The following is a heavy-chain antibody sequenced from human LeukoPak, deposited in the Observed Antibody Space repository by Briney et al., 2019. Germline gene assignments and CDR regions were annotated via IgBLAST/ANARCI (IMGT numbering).Heavy chain of an antibody. J-gene: IGHJ4*02. CDR1: GFTFSSYG. Sequence: PGGSLRLSCAASGFTFSSYGMHWVRQAPGKGLEWVAFIRYDGSNKYYADSVKGRFTISRDNSKNTLYLQMSSLRAEDTAVYYCAKDNVGYCSSTSCFVDYWGQGTLVTVSS. CDR3: AKDNVGYCSSTSCFVDY. V-gene: IGHV3-30*02. D-gene: IGHD2-2*03. CDR2: IRYDGSNK.